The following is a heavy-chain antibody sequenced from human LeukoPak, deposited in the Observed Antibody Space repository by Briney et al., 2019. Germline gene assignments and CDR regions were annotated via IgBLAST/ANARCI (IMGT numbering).Heavy chain of an antibody. CDR3: AREGTSGDFDY. J-gene: IGHJ4*02. CDR2: VYYSGST. Sequence: SETLSLTCTVSGGSISRYYWSWIRQPPGKGLEWIGYVYYSGSTNYNPSLKSRVTISVDTSKNQFSLKLNSVTAADTAVYYCAREGTSGDFDYWGQGTLVTVSS. V-gene: IGHV4-59*01. D-gene: IGHD2-2*01. CDR1: GGSISRYY.